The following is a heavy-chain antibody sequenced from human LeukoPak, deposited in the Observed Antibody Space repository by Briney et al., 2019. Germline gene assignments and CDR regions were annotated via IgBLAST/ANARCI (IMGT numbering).Heavy chain of an antibody. D-gene: IGHD2-2*01. CDR1: GFTFSSYA. Sequence: GGSLRLSCAASGFTFSSYAMSWVRQAPGKGLEWVPAISSSGGSTYYADSVKGRFTISRDNSKNTLYLQMNSLRAEDTAVYYCAKDQGYCSSTSCYGDAFDIWGQGTMVTVSS. V-gene: IGHV3-23*01. CDR2: ISSSGGST. CDR3: AKDQGYCSSTSCYGDAFDI. J-gene: IGHJ3*02.